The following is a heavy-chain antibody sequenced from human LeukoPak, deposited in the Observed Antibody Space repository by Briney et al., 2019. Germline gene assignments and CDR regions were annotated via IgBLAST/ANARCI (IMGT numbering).Heavy chain of an antibody. CDR3: ARDRSGTFDY. Sequence: GGSLRLSCAASGFTFSSYGMHWARQAPGKGLEWVALIWYDGSNKYYADSVKGRFTISRDNSRNTLYLQMNSLRAEDTAVYYCARDRSGTFDYWGQGTLVTVSS. D-gene: IGHD2-15*01. J-gene: IGHJ4*02. CDR2: IWYDGSNK. V-gene: IGHV3-33*08. CDR1: GFTFSSYG.